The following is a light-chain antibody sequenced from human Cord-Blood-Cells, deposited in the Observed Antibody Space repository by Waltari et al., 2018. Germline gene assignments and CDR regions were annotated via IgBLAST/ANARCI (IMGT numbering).Light chain of an antibody. CDR2: DVS. CDR3: SSYTSSSTVV. J-gene: IGLJ2*01. V-gene: IGLV2-14*01. Sequence: QSALTQPASVSGSPGQSITISCTGTSSDVVGYNDVSWYQQHPGKAPKLIIYDVSKRPSGVSNRFSGSKSGNTASLTISGLQAEDEADYYCSSYTSSSTVVFGGGTKLTVL. CDR1: SSDVVGYND.